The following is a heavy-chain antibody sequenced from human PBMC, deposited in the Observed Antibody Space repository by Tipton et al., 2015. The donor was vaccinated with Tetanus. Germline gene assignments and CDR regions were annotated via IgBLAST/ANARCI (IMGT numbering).Heavy chain of an antibody. J-gene: IGHJ3*02. CDR3: ARSGGRRYAFDI. Sequence: LRLSCTVSGGSISSYYCSWVRQPPGKGLEWLGYVFYSGSTDLNPSLKSRVTISVDTSNNLFSLKLTSVTTADTAVYYCARSGGRRYAFDIWGQGTMVTVSS. V-gene: IGHV4-59*01. CDR1: GGSISSYY. D-gene: IGHD3-16*01. CDR2: VFYSGST.